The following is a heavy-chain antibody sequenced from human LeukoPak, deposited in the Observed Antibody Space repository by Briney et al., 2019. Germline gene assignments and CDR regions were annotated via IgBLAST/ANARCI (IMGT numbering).Heavy chain of an antibody. J-gene: IGHJ4*02. CDR1: GYTFTSYG. CDR2: ISAYNGNT. Sequence: GASVKVSCKASGYTFTSYGISWVRQAPGQGLEWMGWISAYNGNTNYAQKLQGRVTMTTDTSTSTAYMELRSLRSDDTAVYYCARDQYYDFWCGSTYWGQGTLVTVSS. CDR3: ARDQYYDFWCGSTY. D-gene: IGHD3-3*01. V-gene: IGHV1-18*01.